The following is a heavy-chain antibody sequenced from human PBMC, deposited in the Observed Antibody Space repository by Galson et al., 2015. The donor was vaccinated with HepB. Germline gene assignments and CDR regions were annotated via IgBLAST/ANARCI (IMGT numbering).Heavy chain of an antibody. CDR2: MHHSGSS. CDR3: ARGLRDGTSGMFYFDS. D-gene: IGHD5-24*01. V-gene: IGHV4-34*01. CDR1: AGSFSNYY. J-gene: IGHJ4*02. Sequence: SETLSLTCAVYAGSFSNYYWTWIRQAPEKGLEWIGEMHHSGSSNYNPSLISRVTISLDTSKNQFSLNLNSVTAADTAVYYCARGLRDGTSGMFYFDSWGQGTPVTVSS.